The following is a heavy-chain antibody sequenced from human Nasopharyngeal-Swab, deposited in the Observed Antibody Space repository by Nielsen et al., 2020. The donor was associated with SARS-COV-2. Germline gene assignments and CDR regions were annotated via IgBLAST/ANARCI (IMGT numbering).Heavy chain of an antibody. J-gene: IGHJ5*02. CDR1: GGSISSGGYY. CDR2: IYYSGST. V-gene: IGHV4-31*03. D-gene: IGHD3-3*01. CDR3: ASRRITISPWFDP. Sequence: SETLSLTCTVSGGSISSGGYYWSWIRQHQGKGLEWIGYIYYSGSTYYNPSLKSRVTISVDTSKNQFSLKLSSVTAADTAVYYCASRRITISPWFDPWGQGTLVTVSS.